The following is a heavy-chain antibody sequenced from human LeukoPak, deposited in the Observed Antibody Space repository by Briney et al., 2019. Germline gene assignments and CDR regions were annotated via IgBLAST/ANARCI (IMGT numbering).Heavy chain of an antibody. V-gene: IGHV1-69*01. CDR2: IIPIFGTA. Sequence: ASVTVSCKASGGTFSSYAISWVRQAPGQGLEWMGGIIPIFGTANYAQKFQGRVTITADESTSTAYMELSSLRSEDTAVYYCARDGDFWSGYYLYYFDYWGQGTLVTVSS. CDR3: ARDGDFWSGYYLYYFDY. CDR1: GGTFSSYA. J-gene: IGHJ4*02. D-gene: IGHD3-3*01.